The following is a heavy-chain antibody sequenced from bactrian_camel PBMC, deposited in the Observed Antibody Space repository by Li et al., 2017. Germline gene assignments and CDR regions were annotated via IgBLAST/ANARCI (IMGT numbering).Heavy chain of an antibody. D-gene: IGHD2*01. Sequence: DVQLVESGGGLVQPGGSLRLSCVASGFTFVNSPMSWVRQAPGKGLEWVSTINNNGETTFYVDSVKGRFTISRDNTKNTLYLQLNNLKTEDTAMYYCAKRVVVTTGFDYWGQGTQVTVS. J-gene: IGHJ6*01. CDR1: GFTFVNSP. CDR2: INNNGETT. CDR3: AKRVVVTTGFDY. V-gene: IGHV3S31*01.